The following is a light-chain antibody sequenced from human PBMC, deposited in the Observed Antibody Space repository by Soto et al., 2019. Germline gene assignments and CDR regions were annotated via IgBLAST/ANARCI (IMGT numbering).Light chain of an antibody. CDR1: SSNIGSNY. CDR3: ATWDDSLDAGV. V-gene: IGLV1-44*01. CDR2: SNG. J-gene: IGLJ3*02. Sequence: QPVLTQPPSVSGTPGQSVTISCSGTSSNIGSNYVNWYQQLPGTAPKLLIHSNGQRPSGVPDRFSGSKSGTSASLAISGLQSHDEADYYCATWDDSLDAGVFGGGTKLTV.